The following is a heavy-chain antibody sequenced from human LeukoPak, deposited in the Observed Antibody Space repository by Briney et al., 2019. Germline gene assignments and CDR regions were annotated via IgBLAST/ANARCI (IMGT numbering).Heavy chain of an antibody. CDR1: GFSLSTSGVG. Sequence: SGPTLVNPTQTLTLTCTFSGFSLSTSGVGVGWIRQPPGKALEWLALIYWNDDKRYSPSLKSRLTITKDTSKNQVVLTMTNMDPVDTATYYCAHYGVLWFGELPRRWDAFDIWGQGTMVTVSS. J-gene: IGHJ3*02. CDR3: AHYGVLWFGELPRRWDAFDI. CDR2: IYWNDDK. V-gene: IGHV2-5*01. D-gene: IGHD3-10*01.